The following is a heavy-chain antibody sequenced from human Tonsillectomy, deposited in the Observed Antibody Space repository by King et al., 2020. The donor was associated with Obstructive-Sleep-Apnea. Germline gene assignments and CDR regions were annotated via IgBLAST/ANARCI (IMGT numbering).Heavy chain of an antibody. CDR3: SYCYDSSGDPSFDY. D-gene: IGHD3-22*01. V-gene: IGHV3-15*01. J-gene: IGHJ4*02. CDR2: ITSKTDGGAT. Sequence: VQLVESGGGLVKPGGSLRLACAASGFTFTNAWMSWVRQAPGKGLEWVGRITSKTDGGATVYAAPVKGRFTISTDESKTTVDLQMNSLKIEDTAVYFCSYCYDSSGDPSFDYWGQGTLVTVSS. CDR1: GFTFTNAW.